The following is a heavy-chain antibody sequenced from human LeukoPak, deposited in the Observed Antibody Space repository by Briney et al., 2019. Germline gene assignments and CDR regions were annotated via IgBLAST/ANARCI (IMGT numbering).Heavy chain of an antibody. CDR1: GGSIYSYY. D-gene: IGHD3-3*01. J-gene: IGHJ4*02. Sequence: SETLSLTCTVSGGSIYSYYWSWIRQPPGKGLEWIGYIYYSGSTNYNPSLKSRVTISVDTSKNQFSLKLSSVAAADTAMYYCAAITIFGVVKLWGQGTLVTVSS. CDR2: IYYSGST. CDR3: AAITIFGVVKL. V-gene: IGHV4-59*01.